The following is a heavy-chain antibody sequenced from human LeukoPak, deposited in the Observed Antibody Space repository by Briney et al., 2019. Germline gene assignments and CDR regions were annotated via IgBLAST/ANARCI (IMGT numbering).Heavy chain of an antibody. CDR3: VRDKLVGPSRLDH. CDR1: GFTFDDFA. V-gene: IGHV3-20*04. CDR2: INWNGDNT. Sequence: GGSLRLSCAASGFTFDDFAMNWVRQAPGKGLEWVSGINWNGDNTGYGDSVKGRFTISRDNTKNSLYLQMNTMRVEDTAVYYCVRDKLVGPSRLDHWGQGTLVTVSS. J-gene: IGHJ4*02. D-gene: IGHD1-26*01.